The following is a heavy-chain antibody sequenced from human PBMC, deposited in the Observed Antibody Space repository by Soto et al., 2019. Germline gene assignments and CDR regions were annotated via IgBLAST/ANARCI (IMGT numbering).Heavy chain of an antibody. CDR3: ARDYSGYSLFDS. CDR2: IFDSGTT. J-gene: IGHJ4*02. D-gene: IGHD3-22*01. CDR1: GGSIGSGAYY. Sequence: QVQLQESGPGLVQPSQTLSLTCTVSGGSIGSGAYYWSWIRLHPGEGLEWIGYIFDSGTTYYNPSPKSRATISVDTSKNQFSLKLSSVTAADTAVYYCARDYSGYSLFDSWGQGILVTVSS. V-gene: IGHV4-31*03.